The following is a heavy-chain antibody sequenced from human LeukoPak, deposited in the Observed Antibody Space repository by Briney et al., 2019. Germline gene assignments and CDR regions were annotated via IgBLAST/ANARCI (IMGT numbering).Heavy chain of an antibody. CDR2: INHSGST. CDR1: GGSISSYY. Sequence: SETLSLTCTVSGGSISSYYWSWIRQPPGKGLEWIGEINHSGSTNYNPSLKSRVTISIDTSKNQFSLKLSSVTAADTAVYYCARDSKSRLLWFGGLEYYYYMAVWGKGTTVTISS. CDR3: ARDSKSRLLWFGGLEYYYYMAV. D-gene: IGHD3-10*01. J-gene: IGHJ6*03. V-gene: IGHV4-34*01.